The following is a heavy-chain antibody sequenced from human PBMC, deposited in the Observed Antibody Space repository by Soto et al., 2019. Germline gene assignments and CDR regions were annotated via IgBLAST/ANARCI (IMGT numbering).Heavy chain of an antibody. CDR2: ISSDGNHK. J-gene: IGHJ4*02. D-gene: IGHD1-26*01. V-gene: IGHV3-30-3*01. CDR3: ARWVQPLFDY. CDR1: GFTVSAYT. Sequence: QVQLVESGGGVVQPGRSLRLSCAASGFTVSAYTMHWVRQAPGKGLEWVAVISSDGNHKYYTDSVKGRFTISRDTSTNTLYLQMNSLRAEDTAAYSCARWVQPLFDYWGQGTLVTVSS.